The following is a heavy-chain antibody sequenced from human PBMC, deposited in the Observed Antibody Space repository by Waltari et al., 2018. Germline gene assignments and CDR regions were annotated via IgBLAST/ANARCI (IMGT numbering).Heavy chain of an antibody. V-gene: IGHV4-38-2*02. CDR2: IYHSGNT. CDR1: GYSISSGYY. J-gene: IGHJ4*02. CDR3: ARAAMSGAATGTFDF. Sequence: QVQLQESGPGLVKPSETLSLTCTVSGYSISSGYYWGCIRQPPGMGTEWIGRIYHSGNTYYNPSLKGRRTISVDTSKNQCSLRLSSVTAADTAVYYCARAAMSGAATGTFDFWGLGSLVTVSP. D-gene: IGHD6-13*01.